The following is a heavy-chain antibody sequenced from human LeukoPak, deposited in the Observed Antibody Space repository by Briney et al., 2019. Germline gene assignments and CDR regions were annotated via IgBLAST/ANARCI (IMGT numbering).Heavy chain of an antibody. D-gene: IGHD2-2*01. V-gene: IGHV3-23*01. J-gene: IGHJ3*02. CDR2: ISGSGGST. CDR1: GFTFSSYA. CDR3: AKNAIVVVPAASGEAFDI. Sequence: GGSLRLSCAASGFTFSSYAMSWVRQAPGKGLEWVSAISGSGGSTYYADSVKGRFTISRDNSKNTLYLQMNSLRAEDTAVYYCAKNAIVVVPAASGEAFDIWGQGTMVTVSS.